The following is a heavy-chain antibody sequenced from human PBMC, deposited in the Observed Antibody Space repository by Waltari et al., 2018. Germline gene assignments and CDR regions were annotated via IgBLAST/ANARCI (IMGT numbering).Heavy chain of an antibody. J-gene: IGHJ6*02. CDR1: GGSFSGYY. V-gene: IGHV4-34*01. D-gene: IGHD3-3*01. Sequence: QVQLQQWGAGLLKPSETLSLTCAVYGGSFSGYYWSWIRQPPGKGLEWIWEINHSGSTNYNPSLKSRVTISVDTSKNQFSLKLSSVTAADTAVYYCARGRPVLRFSYYYGMDVWGQGTTVTVSS. CDR3: ARGRPVLRFSYYYGMDV. CDR2: INHSGST.